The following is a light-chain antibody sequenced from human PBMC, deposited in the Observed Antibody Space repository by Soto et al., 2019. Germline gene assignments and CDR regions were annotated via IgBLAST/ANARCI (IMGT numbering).Light chain of an antibody. CDR3: QQYCSSPWT. CDR1: QSVSSSY. CDR2: GAS. V-gene: IGKV3-20*01. Sequence: EIVLTQSPGTLSLSPGERATLSCRASQSVSSSYLAWYQQKPGQAPRPLIYGASSRAIGIPDRFSGSGSGTDFTLNISRLEPEDFAVYYCQQYCSSPWTFGQGTKVEIK. J-gene: IGKJ1*01.